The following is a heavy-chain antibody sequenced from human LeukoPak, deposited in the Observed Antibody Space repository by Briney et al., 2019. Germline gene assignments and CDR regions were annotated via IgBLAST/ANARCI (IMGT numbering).Heavy chain of an antibody. CDR3: AREWKKTGAFDH. V-gene: IGHV3-74*01. Sequence: PGGSLRLPCAASGFTFSSYWMHWVRQVPGKGLVWVSRINTDGSSTTYADSVKGRFTISRDNTENTLYLQMSSLRAEDTAVYYCAREWKKTGAFDHWGQGTLVTVSS. CDR1: GFTFSSYW. CDR2: INTDGSST. D-gene: IGHD1-1*01. J-gene: IGHJ4*02.